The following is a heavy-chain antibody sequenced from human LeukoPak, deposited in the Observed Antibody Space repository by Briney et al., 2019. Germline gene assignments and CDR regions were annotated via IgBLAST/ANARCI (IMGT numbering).Heavy chain of an antibody. V-gene: IGHV3-11*04. CDR1: GFTFSDYY. D-gene: IGHD3-22*01. Sequence: PGGSLRLSCAASGFTFSDYYMGWIRQAPGKGLEWISYITNNGGAMFYADSLKGRLTIFRDNVKKSLYLQMNSLRPDETALYYCARALADSRGYYLGFDYWGQGTLVTVSS. CDR3: ARALADSRGYYLGFDY. J-gene: IGHJ4*02. CDR2: ITNNGGAM.